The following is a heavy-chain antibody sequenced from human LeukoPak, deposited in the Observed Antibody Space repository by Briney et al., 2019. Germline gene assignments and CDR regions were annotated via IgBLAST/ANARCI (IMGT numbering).Heavy chain of an antibody. J-gene: IGHJ6*02. CDR2: INPNSGGT. D-gene: IGHD5-12*01. CDR1: GYTFTGYY. CDR3: ARGIVATHSYYYGMDV. Sequence: ASVKVSCTASGYTFTGYYMHWVRQAPGQGLEWMGWINPNSGGTNYAQKFQGWVTMTRDTSISTAYMELSRLRSDDTAVYYCARGIVATHSYYYGMDVWGQGTTVTVSS. V-gene: IGHV1-2*04.